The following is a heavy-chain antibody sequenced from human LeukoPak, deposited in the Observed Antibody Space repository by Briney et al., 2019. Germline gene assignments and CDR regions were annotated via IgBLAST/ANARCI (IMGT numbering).Heavy chain of an antibody. D-gene: IGHD5-12*01. CDR3: AMTRGYSGYVFDY. V-gene: IGHV3-23*01. CDR1: GLTFSSYA. Sequence: GGSLRLSCAASGLTFSSYAMSWVRQAPGKGLEWVSAISGSGGSTYYADSVRGRFTISRDNSKNTLYLQMNSLRAEDTAVYYCAMTRGYSGYVFDYWGQGTLVTVSS. J-gene: IGHJ4*02. CDR2: ISGSGGST.